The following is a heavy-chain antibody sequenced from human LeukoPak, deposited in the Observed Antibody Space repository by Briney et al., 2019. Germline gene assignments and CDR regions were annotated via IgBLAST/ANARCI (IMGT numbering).Heavy chain of an antibody. Sequence: GGSLRLSCAASGPTLSTYWMHWVRQGPGKGLVWVSYISPDGTITRYADSVKGRFTISRDNAKNTLYLQMDSLRAEDTAVYYCAKHRAAARPTLTDYWGQGTLVTVSS. D-gene: IGHD6-6*01. CDR1: GPTLSTYW. J-gene: IGHJ4*02. CDR3: AKHRAAARPTLTDY. V-gene: IGHV3-74*01. CDR2: ISPDGTIT.